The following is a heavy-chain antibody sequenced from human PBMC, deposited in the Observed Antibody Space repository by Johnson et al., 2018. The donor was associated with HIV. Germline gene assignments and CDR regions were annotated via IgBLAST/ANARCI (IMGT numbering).Heavy chain of an antibody. J-gene: IGHJ3*02. CDR1: GVTFRKFA. CDR2: ITRTAYGGTT. V-gene: IGHV3-49*04. D-gene: IGHD1-26*01. Sequence: VQLVESGGGLIQPGRSLRLSCTGSGVTFRKFAMGWVRRAPGKGLEWIGFITRTAYGGTTQYAASVRGRFTISRDNAKNSLYLQMNSLRAEDTALYYCAKGLTWELRSHDAFDIWGQGTMVTVSS. CDR3: AKGLTWELRSHDAFDI.